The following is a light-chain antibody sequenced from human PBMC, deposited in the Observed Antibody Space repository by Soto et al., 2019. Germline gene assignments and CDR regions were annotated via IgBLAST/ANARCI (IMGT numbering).Light chain of an antibody. Sequence: EIVMTQSPATLSVSPGERASLSCRASQSVGSNLAWYQQTAGQAPRLLIYGASTRATGIPARFSGSGSGTEFTLTISSLQSEDFAVYSCQQYTNWPDTFGQGTKLEIK. V-gene: IGKV3-15*01. J-gene: IGKJ2*01. CDR2: GAS. CDR1: QSVGSN. CDR3: QQYTNWPDT.